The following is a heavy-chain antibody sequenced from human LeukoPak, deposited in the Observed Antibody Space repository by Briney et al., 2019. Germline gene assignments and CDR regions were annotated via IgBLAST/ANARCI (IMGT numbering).Heavy chain of an antibody. J-gene: IGHJ4*02. CDR1: GGSISSYY. V-gene: IGHV4-59*01. CDR2: IYYSGST. CDR3: ARDGDIAAAGSFDY. Sequence: SETLSLTCTVSGGSISSYYWSWIRQPPGKGLEWIGYIYYSGSTNYNPSLKSRVTISVDTSKNQFSLKLSSATAADTAVYYCARDGDIAAAGSFDYWGQGTLVTVSS. D-gene: IGHD6-13*01.